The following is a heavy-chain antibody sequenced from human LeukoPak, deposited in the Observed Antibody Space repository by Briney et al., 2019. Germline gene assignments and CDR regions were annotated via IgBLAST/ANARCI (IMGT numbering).Heavy chain of an antibody. CDR2: ISSSGSTI. Sequence: GGSLRLSCAASGFTFSDYYMSWIRQAPGKGLEWVSYISSSGSTIYYADSVKGRFTISRDNAKNSLYLQMNSLRAEDTAVYYCARDSVAGIVSGVFDPWGQGTLVTVSS. CDR3: ARDSVAGIVSGVFDP. V-gene: IGHV3-11*01. J-gene: IGHJ5*02. D-gene: IGHD6-19*01. CDR1: GFTFSDYY.